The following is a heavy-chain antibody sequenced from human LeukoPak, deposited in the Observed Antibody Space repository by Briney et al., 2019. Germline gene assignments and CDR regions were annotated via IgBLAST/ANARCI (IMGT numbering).Heavy chain of an antibody. J-gene: IGHJ4*02. CDR1: GGSISSYY. V-gene: IGHV4-4*07. Sequence: KPSETLSLTCTVSGGSISSYYWSWIRQPAGKGLEWIGRIYTSGSTNYNPSLKSRVTMSVDTSKNQFSLKLSPVTAADTAVYYCARVGDYYDSSGYYYSHDYWGQGTLVTVSS. CDR2: IYTSGST. CDR3: ARVGDYYDSSGYYYSHDY. D-gene: IGHD3-22*01.